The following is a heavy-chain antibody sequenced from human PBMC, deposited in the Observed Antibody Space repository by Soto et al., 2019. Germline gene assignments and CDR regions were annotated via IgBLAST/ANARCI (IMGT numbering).Heavy chain of an antibody. CDR2: ISAYNGNT. CDR1: GYTFTSYG. CDR3: ARGRGNYDYVWGCYRYQNFDY. D-gene: IGHD3-16*02. Sequence: QVQLVQSGAEVKKPGASVKVSCKASGYTFTSYGISWVRQAPGQGLEWMGWISAYNGNTNYAQKLQGRVTMTTDTSTSTDYMELRSLRSDDTAVYYCARGRGNYDYVWGCYRYQNFDYWGQGTLVTVSS. V-gene: IGHV1-18*01. J-gene: IGHJ4*02.